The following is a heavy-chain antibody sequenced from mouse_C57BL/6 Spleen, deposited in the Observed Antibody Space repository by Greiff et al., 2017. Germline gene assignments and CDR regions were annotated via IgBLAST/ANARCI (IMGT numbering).Heavy chain of an antibody. CDR1: GYTFTSYG. CDR2: IYPRSGNT. CDR3: ARWPLYYGKSGNYYAMDY. Sequence: VKLMESGAELARPGASVKLSCKASGYTFTSYGISWVKQRTGQGLEWIGEIYPRSGNTYYNEKFKGKATLTADKSSSTAYMELRSLTSEDSAVYFCARWPLYYGKSGNYYAMDYWGQGTSVTVSS. D-gene: IGHD2-1*01. V-gene: IGHV1-81*01. J-gene: IGHJ4*01.